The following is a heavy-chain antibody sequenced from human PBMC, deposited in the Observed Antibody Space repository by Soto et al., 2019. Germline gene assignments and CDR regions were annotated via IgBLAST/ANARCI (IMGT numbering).Heavy chain of an antibody. V-gene: IGHV4-34*01. D-gene: IGHD5-18*01. Sequence: PSETLSLTCAVYGGSFSGYYWSWIRQPPGKGLEWIGEINHSGSTNYNPSLKSRVTISVDTSKNQFSLRLRSVTAADTAMYYCARHAPDETAMLTFDFWGQGTLVTVSS. CDR2: INHSGST. CDR1: GGSFSGYY. CDR3: ARHAPDETAMLTFDF. J-gene: IGHJ4*02.